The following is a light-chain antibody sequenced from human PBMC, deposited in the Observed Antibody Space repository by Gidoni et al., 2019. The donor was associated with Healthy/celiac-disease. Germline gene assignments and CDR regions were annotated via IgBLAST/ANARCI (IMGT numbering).Light chain of an antibody. CDR2: AAS. CDR3: QQSYSTPPFT. CDR1: QSISSY. V-gene: IGKV1-39*01. J-gene: IGKJ3*01. Sequence: DIQLTQSPSSLSASVGDRVTITCRASQSISSYLNWYQQKPVKATKLLIYAASSLLSGVPSRFSGSGSGTDFTLTISSLQPEDFATYYCQQSYSTPPFTFGPGTKVDIK.